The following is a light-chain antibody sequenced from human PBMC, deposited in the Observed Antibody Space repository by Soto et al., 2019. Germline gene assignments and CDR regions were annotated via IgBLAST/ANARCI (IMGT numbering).Light chain of an antibody. CDR2: DVT. Sequence: QSALTQPRSVSGSPGQSVTISCTGTSSDVGSHNYVSWYQQHPGKAPKLMIYDVTKRPSGVPDRFSGSKSGNTASLTISGLRAEDETDYYCCSYAGNYVVFGGGTKLTVL. CDR1: SSDVGSHNY. J-gene: IGLJ2*01. CDR3: CSYAGNYVV. V-gene: IGLV2-11*01.